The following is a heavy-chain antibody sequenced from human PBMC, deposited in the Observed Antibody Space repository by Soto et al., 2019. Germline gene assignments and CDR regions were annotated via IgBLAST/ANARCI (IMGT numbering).Heavy chain of an antibody. D-gene: IGHD3-22*01. CDR2: ISAYNGNT. CDR1: GYTFTSYG. V-gene: IGHV1-18*01. Sequence: QVQLVQSGAAVKKPGASVKVSCKASGYTFTSYGISWVRQAPGQGLEWMGWISAYNGNTNYAQKLQGRVTMTTDTSTSTAYMELRSLRSDDTAVYYCARDRRYYDRSGYPDYWGQGTLVTVSS. J-gene: IGHJ4*02. CDR3: ARDRRYYDRSGYPDY.